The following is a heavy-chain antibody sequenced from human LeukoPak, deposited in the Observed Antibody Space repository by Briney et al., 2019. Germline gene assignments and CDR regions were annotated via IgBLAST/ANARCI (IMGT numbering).Heavy chain of an antibody. D-gene: IGHD3-10*01. V-gene: IGHV4-59*01. CDR2: IYYSGST. CDR1: GGSISSYY. CDR3: ARENPLITMVRGESFHGMDV. Sequence: SETLSLTRTVSGGSISSYYWSWIRQPPGKGLEWIGYIYYSGSTNYNPSLKSRVTISVDTSKNQFSLKLSSVTAADTAVYYCARENPLITMVRGESFHGMDVWGKGTTVTVSS. J-gene: IGHJ6*04.